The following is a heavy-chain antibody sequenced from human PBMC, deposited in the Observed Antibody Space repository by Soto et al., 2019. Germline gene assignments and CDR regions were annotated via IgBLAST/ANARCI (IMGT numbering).Heavy chain of an antibody. J-gene: IGHJ5*02. CDR2: INHSGST. D-gene: IGHD3-10*01. V-gene: IGHV4-34*01. CDR3: ARGTSGRYYP. CDR1: GWSFRGYY. Sequence: SETLSLTCAVYGWSFRGYYWSWIRQPPGTGLEWIGEINHSGSTNYNPSLKSRVTISVDTSKNQFSLKLSSVTAADTAVYDCARGTSGRYYPWCPGIRVTVSS.